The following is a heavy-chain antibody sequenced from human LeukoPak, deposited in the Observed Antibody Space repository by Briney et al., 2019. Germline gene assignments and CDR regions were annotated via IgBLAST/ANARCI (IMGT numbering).Heavy chain of an antibody. D-gene: IGHD4-23*01. CDR1: GFTFSTSA. Sequence: SVKVSCKASGFTFSTSAMQWVRQPRGQRLEWIGWIVVGSGIANYAERFQERVTITRDMSTNTAYMELSSLRSDDTAVYYCARDRGTVEYNWFDPWGQGTLVTVSS. V-gene: IGHV1-58*02. J-gene: IGHJ5*02. CDR2: IVVGSGIA. CDR3: ARDRGTVEYNWFDP.